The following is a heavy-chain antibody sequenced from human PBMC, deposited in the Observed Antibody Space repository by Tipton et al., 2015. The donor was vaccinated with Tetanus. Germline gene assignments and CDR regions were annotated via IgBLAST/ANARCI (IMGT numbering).Heavy chain of an antibody. CDR3: VRAPYSSPGQYYFDS. CDR1: GDSITSSKYS. V-gene: IGHV4-30-2*01. D-gene: IGHD4-11*01. CDR2: VYHTGST. Sequence: TLSLTCTVSGDSITSSKYSWNWIRQPPGKGLEWIGYVYHTGSTYYKPSLKSRVTMSVDRSMNQFSLNLNSVTAADTAVYYCVRAPYSSPGQYYFDSWGRGTLVTVSS. J-gene: IGHJ4*02.